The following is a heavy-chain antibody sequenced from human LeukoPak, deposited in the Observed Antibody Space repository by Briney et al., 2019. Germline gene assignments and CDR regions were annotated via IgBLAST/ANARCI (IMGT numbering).Heavy chain of an antibody. V-gene: IGHV5-51*01. J-gene: IGHJ3*02. CDR2: IYPGDSDT. CDR3: ALGGLGEFAYDAFDI. D-gene: IGHD3-10*01. Sequence: GESLKISCKGSGYSFTSYWIGWVRQMPGKGLELMGIIYPGDSDTRYSPSFQGQVTISADKSISTAYLQWSSLKASDTAMYYCALGGLGEFAYDAFDIWGQGTMVTVSS. CDR1: GYSFTSYW.